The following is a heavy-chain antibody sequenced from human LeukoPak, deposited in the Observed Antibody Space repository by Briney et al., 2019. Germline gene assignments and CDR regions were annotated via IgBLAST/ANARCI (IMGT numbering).Heavy chain of an antibody. Sequence: PGGSLRLSCATSGFTFSKYALSWVRQAPGKGLEWVSAISGNGGSKYYADSVKGRFTISRDNSNLILYLLMDSLRAEDTAVYYFAKDQGSGAFDFWGQGTLVTVSS. J-gene: IGHJ4*02. D-gene: IGHD2-8*02. CDR2: ISGNGGSK. CDR1: GFTFSKYA. V-gene: IGHV3-23*01. CDR3: AKDQGSGAFDF.